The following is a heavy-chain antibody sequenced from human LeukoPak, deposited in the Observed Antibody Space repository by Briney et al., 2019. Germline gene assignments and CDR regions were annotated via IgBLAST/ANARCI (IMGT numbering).Heavy chain of an antibody. Sequence: GGSLRLSCAASGFTFSSYGMSWVRQAPGKGLEWVSAISGSGGSTYYADSVKGRFTIPRDNVKNTLHLQMSSLRAEDTAIYYCARDSNWNNGGFDYWGQGTLVTVSA. V-gene: IGHV3-23*01. CDR3: ARDSNWNNGGFDY. D-gene: IGHD1/OR15-1a*01. CDR1: GFTFSSYG. J-gene: IGHJ4*02. CDR2: ISGSGGST.